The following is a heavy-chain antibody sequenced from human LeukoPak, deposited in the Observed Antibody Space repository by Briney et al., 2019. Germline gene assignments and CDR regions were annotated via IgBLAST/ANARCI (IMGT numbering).Heavy chain of an antibody. CDR2: IIPFLGTT. Sequence: SVKVSCKASGGVFTTYAISWVRQAPGQGLEWMGGIIPFLGTTNYAQKFQGRVTITADEPSRTAYMELTYLRSDDTAVYYCTIIPNVILFTHYFEYWGQGTLVTVSS. V-gene: IGHV1-69*13. CDR1: GGVFTTYA. J-gene: IGHJ4*02. D-gene: IGHD2-21*01. CDR3: TIIPNVILFTHYFEY.